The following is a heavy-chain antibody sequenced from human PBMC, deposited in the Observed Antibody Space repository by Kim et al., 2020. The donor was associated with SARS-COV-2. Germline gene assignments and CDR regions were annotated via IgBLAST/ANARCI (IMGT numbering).Heavy chain of an antibody. CDR1: GYTFTGYY. J-gene: IGHJ4*02. CDR3: ARDSRGYYDSSGYYFDY. D-gene: IGHD3-22*01. Sequence: ASVKVSCKASGYTFTGYYMHWVRQAPGQGLEWMGRINPNSGGTNYAQKFQGRVTMTRDTSISTAYMELSRLRSDDTAVYYCARDSRGYYDSSGYYFDYWGQGTLVTGSS. CDR2: INPNSGGT. V-gene: IGHV1-2*06.